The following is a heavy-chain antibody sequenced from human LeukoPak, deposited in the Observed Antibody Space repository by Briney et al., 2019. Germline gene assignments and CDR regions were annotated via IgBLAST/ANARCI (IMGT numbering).Heavy chain of an antibody. J-gene: IGHJ4*02. D-gene: IGHD3-22*01. V-gene: IGHV3-15*01. CDR2: IKSKTDGGTT. Sequence: KTGGSLRLSCVVSGFSFSDAWMSWVRQAPGKGLEWVGRIKSKTDGGTTDYAAPVKGRFTISRDNSKNTLYLQLNSLKTEDTAVYYCTTDPFNYHYNPTDHWGQGTLVTVSS. CDR3: TTDPFNYHYNPTDH. CDR1: GFSFSDAW.